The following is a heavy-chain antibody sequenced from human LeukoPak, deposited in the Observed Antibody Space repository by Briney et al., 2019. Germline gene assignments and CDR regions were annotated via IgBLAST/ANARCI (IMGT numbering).Heavy chain of an antibody. Sequence: ASVNVSCKASGYTFSGHYMYWVRQAPGQGLEWMGWINPDSGGTNYPLKFQGRVTVTRDTSINTVYMELSRLTSDDTAVYYCARGASIRTNHYYMEVWGKGTTVTVSS. D-gene: IGHD1-1*01. CDR3: ARGASIRTNHYYMEV. J-gene: IGHJ6*03. CDR2: INPDSGGT. CDR1: GYTFSGHY. V-gene: IGHV1-2*02.